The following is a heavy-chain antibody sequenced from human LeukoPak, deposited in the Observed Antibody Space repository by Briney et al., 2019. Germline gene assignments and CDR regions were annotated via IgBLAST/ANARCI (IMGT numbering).Heavy chain of an antibody. CDR2: IYYSGST. CDR3: ASRGPGFLEWLLSFDY. Sequence: PSETLSLTCTVSGGSISSSSYYWGWIRQPPGKGLEWIGSIYYSGSTYYNPSLKGRVTIAVDTSKNQYPLELGAGAAPDTAVFCGASRGPGFLEWLLSFDYWGQGTLVTVSS. J-gene: IGHJ4*02. V-gene: IGHV4-39*01. CDR1: GGSISSSSYY. D-gene: IGHD3-3*01.